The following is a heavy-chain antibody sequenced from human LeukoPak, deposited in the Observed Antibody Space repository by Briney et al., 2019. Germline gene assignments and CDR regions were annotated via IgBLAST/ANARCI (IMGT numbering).Heavy chain of an antibody. CDR2: ISSSSSTI. CDR3: ARDRTPRITMIVVVDAFDI. V-gene: IGHV3-48*02. D-gene: IGHD3-22*01. J-gene: IGHJ3*02. Sequence: GGSLRLSCAASGFTFSTYNINWVRQAPGKGLEWVSYISSSSSTIFYADSVKGRFTISRDDTKNSLYLQMNSLRDEDTAVYYCARDRTPRITMIVVVDAFDIWGQGTMVTVSS. CDR1: GFTFSTYN.